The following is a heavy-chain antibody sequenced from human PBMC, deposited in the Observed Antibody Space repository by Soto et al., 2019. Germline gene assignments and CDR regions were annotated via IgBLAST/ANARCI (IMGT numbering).Heavy chain of an antibody. CDR3: TRPTFTMVRGVIITTRDI. CDR2: IRSKANSYAT. J-gene: IGHJ3*02. CDR1: GFTFSSYG. Sequence: GGSLRLSCAASGFTFSSYGMHWVRQAPGKGLEWVGRIRSKANSYATAYAASVKGRFTISRDDSKNTAYLQMNSLKTEDTAVYYCTRPTFTMVRGVIITTRDIWGQGTMVTVSS. V-gene: IGHV3-73*01. D-gene: IGHD3-10*01.